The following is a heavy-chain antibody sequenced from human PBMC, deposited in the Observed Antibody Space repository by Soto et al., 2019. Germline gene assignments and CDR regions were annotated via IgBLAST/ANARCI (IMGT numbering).Heavy chain of an antibody. CDR2: IDYSGKT. J-gene: IGHJ4*02. CDR1: GYLISSGYY. Sequence: SETLSLTCSVSGYLISSGYYWGWVRQTPGKGLEWLGSIDYSGKTYKNPSLKSRVSASVDLSQNQFSLNLRSVTAADTAVYFCARGLSSGYDSYYFDYWGQGTLVTVSS. CDR3: ARGLSSGYDSYYFDY. D-gene: IGHD3-22*01. V-gene: IGHV4-38-2*02.